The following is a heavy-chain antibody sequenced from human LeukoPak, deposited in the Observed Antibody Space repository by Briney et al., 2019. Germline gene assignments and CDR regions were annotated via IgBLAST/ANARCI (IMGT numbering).Heavy chain of an antibody. Sequence: SVKVSCKASGGTFSSYAISWMRQAPGQGLEWMGGIIPIFGTANYAQKFQGRVTITADESTSTAYMELSSLRSEDTAVYYCASKRWLHSRDFYYFDYWGQGTLVTVSS. CDR3: ASKRWLHSRDFYYFDY. CDR1: GGTFSSYA. J-gene: IGHJ4*02. V-gene: IGHV1-69*13. D-gene: IGHD5-24*01. CDR2: IIPIFGTA.